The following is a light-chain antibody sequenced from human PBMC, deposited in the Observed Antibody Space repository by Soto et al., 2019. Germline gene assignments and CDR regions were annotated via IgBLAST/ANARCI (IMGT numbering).Light chain of an antibody. Sequence: DIQMTQSPSSLSASVGDRVIITGQASQDINNYLNWYQQKPGKAPKLLIYDASNLEAGVPSRFSGSGSGTHFTSTISRLQPEDIATYYCQQYDNLPTFGQGTRLEIK. J-gene: IGKJ5*01. CDR2: DAS. CDR1: QDINNY. CDR3: QQYDNLPT. V-gene: IGKV1-33*01.